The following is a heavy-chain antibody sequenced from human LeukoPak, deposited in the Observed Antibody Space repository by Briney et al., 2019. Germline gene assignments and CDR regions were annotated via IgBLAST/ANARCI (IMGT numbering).Heavy chain of an antibody. Sequence: SPTLSLPFSISGGRVSSNSAAWNWIRPSPSRGLEWLGRTYYRSKWYNDYAVSVKSRITINPDTSKNQFSLQLNSVTPEDTAVYYCAREGTEQWLGSAFDYWGQGTLVTVSS. V-gene: IGHV6-1*01. CDR3: AREGTEQWLGSAFDY. J-gene: IGHJ4*02. D-gene: IGHD6-19*01. CDR2: TYYRSKWYN. CDR1: GGRVSSNSAA.